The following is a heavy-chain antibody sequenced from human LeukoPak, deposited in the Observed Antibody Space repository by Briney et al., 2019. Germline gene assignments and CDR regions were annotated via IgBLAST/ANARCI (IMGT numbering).Heavy chain of an antibody. CDR1: GYTFTGYY. V-gene: IGHV1-2*02. CDR2: INPNSGGT. J-gene: IGHJ4*02. CDR3: ARVYYDSSGSIPGDY. Sequence: GASVKVSCKASGYTFTGYYKHWVRQAPGQGLEWMGWINPNSGGTNYAQKFQGRVTMTRDTSISTAYMELSRLRSDDTAVYYCARVYYDSSGSIPGDYWGQGTLVTVSS. D-gene: IGHD3-22*01.